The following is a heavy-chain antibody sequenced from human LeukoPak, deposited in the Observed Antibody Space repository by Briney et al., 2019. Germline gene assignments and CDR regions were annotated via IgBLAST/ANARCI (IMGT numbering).Heavy chain of an antibody. CDR3: AGRGDSGSYAGFDY. CDR1: GYTFTGYY. D-gene: IGHD1-26*01. J-gene: IGHJ4*02. Sequence: ASVEVSCKASGYTFTGYYMHWVRQAPGQGLEWMGWINPNSGGTNYAQKFQGRVTMTRDTSISTAYMELSRLRSDDTAVYYCAGRGDSGSYAGFDYWGQGTLVTVSS. V-gene: IGHV1-2*02. CDR2: INPNSGGT.